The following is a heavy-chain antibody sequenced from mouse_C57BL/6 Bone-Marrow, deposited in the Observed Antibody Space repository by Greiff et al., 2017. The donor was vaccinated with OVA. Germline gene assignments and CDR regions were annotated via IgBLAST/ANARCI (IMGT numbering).Heavy chain of an antibody. CDR2: LWSGGST. Sequence: QVQLKESGPGLVQPSQSLSITCTVSGFSLTSYGVNWVRQSPGKGLEWLGVLWSGGSTDYNAAFISRLSLSKDNSKRLFFFKMNSLQADDTAIYYCASVCYYDWYFYVWGTGTTVTVSS. D-gene: IGHD1-1*01. CDR3: ASVCYYDWYFYV. CDR1: GFSLTSYG. J-gene: IGHJ1*03. V-gene: IGHV2-2*01.